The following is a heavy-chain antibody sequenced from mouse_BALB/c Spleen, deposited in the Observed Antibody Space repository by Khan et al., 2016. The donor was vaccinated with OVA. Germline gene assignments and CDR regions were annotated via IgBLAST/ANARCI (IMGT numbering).Heavy chain of an antibody. CDR2: INPYNDGA. CDR3: ARDYGRSFWFAY. CDR1: GYSFTNYI. Sequence: VQLQQSGPELVKPGASVKISCQAAGYSFTNYIIHWVKQNPGQGLEWIGYINPYNDGAKYNEKFKGKVTLTSDKSSSTAYMELSGLTSEDSAVXYCARDYGRSFWFAYWGQGTLVTVSA. D-gene: IGHD1-1*01. V-gene: IGHV1S136*01. J-gene: IGHJ3*01.